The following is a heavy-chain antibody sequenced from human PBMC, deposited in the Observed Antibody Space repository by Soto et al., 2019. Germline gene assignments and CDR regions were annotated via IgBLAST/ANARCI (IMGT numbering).Heavy chain of an antibody. D-gene: IGHD2-2*01. CDR1: GFTFSSYG. CDR3: AKDTYSRSWYF. Sequence: GGSLRLSCAASGFTFSSYGMHWVRQAPGKGLEWVAVISYDESNKYYADSVKGRFTISRDNSKNTLYLQMNGLRAEDTALYYCAKDTYSRSWYFWGQGTLVTVSS. V-gene: IGHV3-30*18. CDR2: ISYDESNK. J-gene: IGHJ4*02.